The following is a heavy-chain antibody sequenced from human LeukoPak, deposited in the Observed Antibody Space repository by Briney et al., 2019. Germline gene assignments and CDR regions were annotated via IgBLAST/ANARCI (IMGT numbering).Heavy chain of an antibody. J-gene: IGHJ4*02. CDR3: ARGGRRITMIVVAKGYFDY. CDR2: INHSGST. V-gene: IGHV4-34*01. Sequence: KPSETLSLTCAVYGGSFSGYYWSWIRQPPGKGLEWIGEINHSGSTNYNPSLKSRVTISVDTSKNQLSLKLSSVTAADTAVYYCARGGRRITMIVVAKGYFDYWGQGTLVTVSS. D-gene: IGHD3-22*01. CDR1: GGSFSGYY.